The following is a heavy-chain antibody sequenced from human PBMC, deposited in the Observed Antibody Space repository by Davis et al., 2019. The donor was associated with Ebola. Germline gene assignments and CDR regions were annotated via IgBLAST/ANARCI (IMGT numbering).Heavy chain of an antibody. CDR3: ARGPYDFWSGYHYYYYMDV. Sequence: PSETLSLTCTVSGGSISSGDYYWSWIRQPPGKGLEWIGYIYYSGSTNYNPSLKSRVTISVDTSKNQFSLKLSSVTAADTAVYYCARGPYDFWSGYHYYYYMDVWGKGTTVTVSS. CDR2: IYYSGST. CDR1: GGSISSGDYY. V-gene: IGHV4-61*08. D-gene: IGHD3-3*01. J-gene: IGHJ6*03.